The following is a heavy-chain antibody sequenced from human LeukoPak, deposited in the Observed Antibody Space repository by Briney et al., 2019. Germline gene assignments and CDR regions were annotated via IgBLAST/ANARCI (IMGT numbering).Heavy chain of an antibody. CDR1: GFTFSTYW. V-gene: IGHV3-7*01. J-gene: IGHJ4*02. Sequence: GGSLRLSCVASGFTFSTYWMTWVRQAPGKGLEWVANIKQDGSEKNYVDSVKGRFTISRDNAKNSLFLQMNSLRAEDTAVYYCGGGISRVRGGDYWGQGTLVTVSA. D-gene: IGHD3-10*01. CDR2: IKQDGSEK. CDR3: GGGISRVRGGDY.